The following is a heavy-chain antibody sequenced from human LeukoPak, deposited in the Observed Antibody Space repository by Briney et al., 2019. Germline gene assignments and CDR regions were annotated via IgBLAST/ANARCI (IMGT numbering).Heavy chain of an antibody. V-gene: IGHV1-69*13. CDR2: IIPIFGTA. CDR1: GGTFSSYA. Sequence: GASVKVSCKASGGTFSSYAISWVRQAPGQGLEWMGGIIPIFGTANYAQKFQGRVTITADESTSTAYMELSSLRSEDTAVYYCASRLEMATMRGLVVSAFDIWGQGTMVTVSS. D-gene: IGHD5-24*01. J-gene: IGHJ3*02. CDR3: ASRLEMATMRGLVVSAFDI.